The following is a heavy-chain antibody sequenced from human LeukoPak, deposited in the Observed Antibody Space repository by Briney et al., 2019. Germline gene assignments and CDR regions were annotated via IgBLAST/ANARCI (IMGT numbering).Heavy chain of an antibody. V-gene: IGHV3-33*06. CDR3: AKGETSGSDYDFCSGYPNTYFDY. CDR2: IWYDGSNK. D-gene: IGHD3-3*01. Sequence: GRSLRLSCAASGFTFSSYGMHWVRQAPGKGLEWVAVIWYDGSNKYYADSVKGRFTISRDNSKNTLYLQMNSLRAEDTAVYYCAKGETSGSDYDFCSGYPNTYFDYWGQGTLVTVSS. CDR1: GFTFSSYG. J-gene: IGHJ4*02.